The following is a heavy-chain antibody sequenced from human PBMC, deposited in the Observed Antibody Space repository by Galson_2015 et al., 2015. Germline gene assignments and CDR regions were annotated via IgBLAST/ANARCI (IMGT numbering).Heavy chain of an antibody. CDR2: IDWDDDK. J-gene: IGHJ4*02. CDR1: GFSVTTSGMC. V-gene: IGHV2-70*01. CDR3: ARVQNCGWSGFFDF. D-gene: IGHD6-19*01. Sequence: PALVKPTQTLTLTCTFSGFSVTTSGMCVSWIRQSPGKALEWLALIDWDDDKYYSTYLETRRTDSKETYKHQVVLTMTNMDPVDTATYYCARVQNCGWSGFFDFWGQGTLVTVSS.